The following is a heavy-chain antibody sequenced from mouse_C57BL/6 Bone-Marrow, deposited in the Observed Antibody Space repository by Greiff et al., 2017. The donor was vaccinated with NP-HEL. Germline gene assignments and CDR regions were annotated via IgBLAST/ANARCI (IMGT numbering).Heavy chain of an antibody. Sequence: VKLMESGAELVKPGASVKLSCKASGYTFTSYWMQWVKQRPGQGLEWIGEIDPSDSYTNYNQKFKGKATLTVDTSSSTAYMQLSSLTSEDSAVYYCAEGGDAMDYWGQGTSVTVSS. J-gene: IGHJ4*01. V-gene: IGHV1-50*01. CDR3: AEGGDAMDY. CDR1: GYTFTSYW. CDR2: IDPSDSYT.